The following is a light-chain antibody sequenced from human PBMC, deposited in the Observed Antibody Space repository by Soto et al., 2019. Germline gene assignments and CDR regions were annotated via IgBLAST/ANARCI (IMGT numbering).Light chain of an antibody. Sequence: DIQMTQSPSTLSAFVGDRVTITGRASQSISIWLAWYQQKPGKAPKLLIYGASSLESGVPSRFSGSGSGTEFTLTISSLQPADFATYYCQQYNSYSWTFGQGTKVEIK. CDR3: QQYNSYSWT. CDR2: GAS. J-gene: IGKJ1*01. CDR1: QSISIW. V-gene: IGKV1-5*01.